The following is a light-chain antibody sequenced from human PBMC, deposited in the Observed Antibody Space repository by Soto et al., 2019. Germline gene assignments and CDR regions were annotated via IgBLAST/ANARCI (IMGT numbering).Light chain of an antibody. V-gene: IGKV1-12*01. Sequence: DIQMTQSPSSVSASIGDRVTITCRASQGISSYLAWYQQKPGKAPKLLIYTAGSLLSGVPLRFTGSGSGTDFTLTINSLQPEDSATYFCQQTNSFPFTFGPGTKVHIK. CDR3: QQTNSFPFT. J-gene: IGKJ3*01. CDR2: TAG. CDR1: QGISSY.